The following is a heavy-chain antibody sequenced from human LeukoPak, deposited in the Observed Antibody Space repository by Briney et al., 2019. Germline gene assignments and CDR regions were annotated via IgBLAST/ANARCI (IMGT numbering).Heavy chain of an antibody. CDR2: ISGSAYIT. D-gene: IGHD6-13*01. V-gene: IGHV3-23*01. J-gene: IGHJ5*02. CDR1: GFTFSSHA. Sequence: PGGSLRLSCAASGFTFSSHAMSWVRQAPGEGLEWVSAISGSAYITYYADSVKGRFTISRDNSKNTLYLQMNSLRAEDTAVYYCARDDAAAGLNWFDPWGQGTLVTVSS. CDR3: ARDDAAAGLNWFDP.